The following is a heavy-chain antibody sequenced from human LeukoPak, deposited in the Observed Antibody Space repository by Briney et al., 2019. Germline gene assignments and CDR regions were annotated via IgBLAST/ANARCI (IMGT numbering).Heavy chain of an antibody. CDR3: ARDRSKWELLTPHDAFDI. Sequence: ASVKVSCKASGYTFTGYYMHWVRQAPGQGLEWMGWINPNSGGTNYAQKFQGGVTMTRDTSISTAYMELSRLRSDDTAVYYCARDRSKWELLTPHDAFDIWGQGTMVTVSS. D-gene: IGHD1-26*01. J-gene: IGHJ3*02. CDR1: GYTFTGYY. V-gene: IGHV1-2*02. CDR2: INPNSGGT.